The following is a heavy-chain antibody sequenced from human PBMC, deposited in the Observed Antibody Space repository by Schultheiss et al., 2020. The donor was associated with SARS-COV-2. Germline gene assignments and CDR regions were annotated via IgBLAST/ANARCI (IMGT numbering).Heavy chain of an antibody. Sequence: GESLKISCAASGFTFSDYYMSWIRQAPGKGLEWVSYISSSGSTIYYADSVKGRFTISRDNAKNSLYLQMNSLRAEDTAVYYCARDRYYDFWSGDKGGYWGQGTLVTVSS. D-gene: IGHD3-3*01. CDR1: GFTFSDYY. J-gene: IGHJ4*02. V-gene: IGHV3-11*01. CDR3: ARDRYYDFWSGDKGGY. CDR2: ISSSGSTI.